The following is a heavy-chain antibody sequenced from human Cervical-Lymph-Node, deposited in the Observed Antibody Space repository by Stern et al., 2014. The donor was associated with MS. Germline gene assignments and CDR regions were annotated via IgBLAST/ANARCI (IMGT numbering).Heavy chain of an antibody. V-gene: IGHV1-69*01. D-gene: IGHD6-19*01. CDR3: ASTGKWLVQDAFDI. J-gene: IGHJ3*02. CDR1: GGTFSSYA. Sequence: QVQLGQSGAEVKKPGSSVKVSCKASGGTFSSYAISWVRQAPGQGLEWMGGIIPIFGTANYAQKFQGRVTITADESTSTAYMELSSLRSEDTAVYYCASTGKWLVQDAFDIWGQGTMVTVSS. CDR2: IIPIFGTA.